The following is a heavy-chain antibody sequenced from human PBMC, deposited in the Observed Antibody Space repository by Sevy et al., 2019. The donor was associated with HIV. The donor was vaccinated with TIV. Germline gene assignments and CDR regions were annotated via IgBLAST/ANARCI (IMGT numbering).Heavy chain of an antibody. D-gene: IGHD6-13*01. CDR1: GFTFSDYY. J-gene: IGHJ4*02. CDR2: ISSRNTYT. CDR3: ARARIAASSPYYFDY. Sequence: GGSLRLSCAASGFTFSDYYMSWIRQAPGKGLEWISYISSRNTYTNYADSVKGRFTISRDNAKNSLYLHMDSLRAEDTAVYYCARARIAASSPYYFDYRGQGTLVTVSS. V-gene: IGHV3-11*06.